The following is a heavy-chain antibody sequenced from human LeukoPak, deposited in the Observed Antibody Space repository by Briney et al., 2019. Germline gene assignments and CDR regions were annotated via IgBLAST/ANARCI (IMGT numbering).Heavy chain of an antibody. CDR1: GFTFSTYS. J-gene: IGHJ2*01. CDR3: ARDYRDAYGYRYFDL. Sequence: GGSLRLSCAASGFTFSTYSMNWVRLAPGKGLEWGSSTEPGTGSIADPVQGRFTISRDNAHNSLYLQMNSLRVEDTAVYYCARDYRDAYGYRYFDLWGRGTLVTVSS. D-gene: IGHD3-10*01. V-gene: IGHV3-21*01. CDR2: TEPGTGS.